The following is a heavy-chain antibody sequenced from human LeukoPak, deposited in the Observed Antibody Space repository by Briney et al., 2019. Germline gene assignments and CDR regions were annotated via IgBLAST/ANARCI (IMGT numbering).Heavy chain of an antibody. CDR2: ISSGSITI. CDR1: GFTFSSYS. D-gene: IGHD2/OR15-2a*01. CDR3: ATEHPRHYLGFPDY. V-gene: IGHV3-48*02. J-gene: IGHJ4*02. Sequence: PGGSLGLSCAASGFTFSSYSVNWVRQAPGKGLEWVSYISSGSITIYYADSVKGRFTISRDNAKNSLYLQMNSLRDEDTAVYYCATEHPRHYLGFPDYWGQGTLVTVSS.